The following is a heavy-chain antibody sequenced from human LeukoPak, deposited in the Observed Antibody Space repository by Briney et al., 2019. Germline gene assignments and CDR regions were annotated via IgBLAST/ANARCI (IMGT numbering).Heavy chain of an antibody. Sequence: ASVKVSCKASGHTFTSYGITWMRQAPGQGLEWLGWISAYNGTANYAQKFQGRVTVTTDTSTSTAYMELRSLRSDDTAVYYCARGVFGEYSSGWYGLEKYAFDIWGQGTMVTVSS. CDR3: ARGVFGEYSSGWYGLEKYAFDI. CDR1: GHTFTSYG. J-gene: IGHJ3*02. CDR2: ISAYNGTA. D-gene: IGHD6-19*01. V-gene: IGHV1-18*01.